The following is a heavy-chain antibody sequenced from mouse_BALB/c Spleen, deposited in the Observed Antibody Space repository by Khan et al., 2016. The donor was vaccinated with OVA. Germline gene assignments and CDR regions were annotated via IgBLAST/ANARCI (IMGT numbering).Heavy chain of an antibody. CDR3: ARLAYYYNSEGFAY. V-gene: IGHV5-6*01. D-gene: IGHD1-1*02. J-gene: IGHJ3*01. CDR2: ISSGGSYT. CDR1: GFTFSTYG. Sequence: EVELVESGGDLVKPGGSLKLSCAASGFTFSTYGMSWVRQTPDKRLEWVATISSGGSYTYYRDSVKGRFTISRDNAKNTLYLQMSSLKVENNAMYYCARLAYYYNSEGFAYWGQGTLVTVSA.